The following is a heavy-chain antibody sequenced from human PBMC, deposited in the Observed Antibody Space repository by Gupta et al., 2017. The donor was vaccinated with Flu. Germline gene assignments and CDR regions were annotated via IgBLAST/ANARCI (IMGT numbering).Heavy chain of an antibody. Sequence: QVQLVESGGGVVQPGRSLRLSCAASGFTFSIYGMHWVRQAPGKGLEWVAVIWNDGSNKYYADSVKGRFTISRDNSKNTLYLQVNSLRAEDTAVYYCARSDWNYFEYWGQGTLVTVSS. CDR2: IWNDGSNK. CDR1: GFTFSIYG. D-gene: IGHD2-21*01. CDR3: ARSDWNYFEY. J-gene: IGHJ4*02. V-gene: IGHV3-33*01.